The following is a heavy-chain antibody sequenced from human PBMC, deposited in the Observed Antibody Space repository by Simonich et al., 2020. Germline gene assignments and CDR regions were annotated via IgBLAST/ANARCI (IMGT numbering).Heavy chain of an antibody. Sequence: QVQLVQSGAEVKKPGASVKVSCKASGYTFTGYYMHWVRQAPGQGLGWMGGNNPNSGGTNYEQKFQGRVTMTRDTSISTAYMELSRLRADDTAVYYCARGRLTGDKGAFDIWGQGTMVTVSS. CDR1: GYTFTGYY. CDR2: NNPNSGGT. D-gene: IGHD7-27*01. J-gene: IGHJ3*02. V-gene: IGHV1-2*02. CDR3: ARGRLTGDKGAFDI.